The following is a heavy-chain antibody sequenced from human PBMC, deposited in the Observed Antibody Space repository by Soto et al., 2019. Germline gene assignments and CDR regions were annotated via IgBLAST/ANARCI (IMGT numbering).Heavy chain of an antibody. J-gene: IGHJ4*02. CDR2: ISSNGGST. V-gene: IGHV3-64*01. CDR1: GFTFSSYA. Sequence: GGSLRLSCAASGFTFSSYAMHWVRQAPGKGLEYVSAISSNGGSTYYANSVKGRFTISRDNSKNTLYLQMGSLRAEDMAVYYCARETRYFDWLPDYWGQGTLVTVSS. CDR3: ARETRYFDWLPDY. D-gene: IGHD3-9*01.